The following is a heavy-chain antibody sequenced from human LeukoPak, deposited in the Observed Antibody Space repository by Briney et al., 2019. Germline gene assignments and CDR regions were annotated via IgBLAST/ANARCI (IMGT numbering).Heavy chain of an antibody. CDR1: GFSFSSYW. CDR2: IKQDGSEK. Sequence: GGSLRLSCAASGFSFSSYWMAWVHQAPGKGLEWVANIKQDGSEKYYVDSVKGRFTISRDNAKNSLYLQMNSLRAEDTAVYYCARGTIAAAGYYYFDYWGQGTQVTVSS. J-gene: IGHJ4*02. D-gene: IGHD6-13*01. CDR3: ARGTIAAAGYYYFDY. V-gene: IGHV3-7*04.